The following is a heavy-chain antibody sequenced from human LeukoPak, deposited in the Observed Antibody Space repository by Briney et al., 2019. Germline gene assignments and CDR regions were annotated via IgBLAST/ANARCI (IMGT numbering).Heavy chain of an antibody. CDR3: ARDRYGSPQVY. Sequence: GGSLRLSCAASGFTFDDYAMHWVRQAPGKGLEWVSGISWNSGSIGYADSVKGRFTISRDNAKNSLYLQMNSLRAEDTAVYYCARDRYGSPQVYWGQGTLVTVSS. CDR2: ISWNSGSI. J-gene: IGHJ4*02. D-gene: IGHD3-10*01. CDR1: GFTFDDYA. V-gene: IGHV3-9*01.